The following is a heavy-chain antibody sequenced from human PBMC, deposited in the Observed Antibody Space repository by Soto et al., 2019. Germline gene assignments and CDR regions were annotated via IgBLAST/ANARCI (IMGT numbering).Heavy chain of an antibody. D-gene: IGHD2-15*01. CDR1: GFTFNTYG. CDR3: ARADCTGAYCYSWPFNYGVDV. J-gene: IGHJ6*02. V-gene: IGHV3-33*08. Sequence: GGSLRLSCTPSGFTFNTYGMHWVRQAPGKGLEWVAIIWYDGSNKYYADSVKGRFTISRDNSRNTLYLQMNSLRAEDTTLYYCARADCTGAYCYSWPFNYGVDVWGQGTTVTVSS. CDR2: IWYDGSNK.